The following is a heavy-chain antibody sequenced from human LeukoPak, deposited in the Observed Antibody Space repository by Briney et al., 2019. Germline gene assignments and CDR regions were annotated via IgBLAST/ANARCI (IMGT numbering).Heavy chain of an antibody. D-gene: IGHD2-15*01. J-gene: IGHJ4*02. CDR2: ISGSGGST. Sequence: PGGSLRLSCAASGFTFSSYAMSWVRQAPGKGLEWVSGISGSGGSTYYADSVKGRFTISRDNSKNTLYLQMNSLRAEDTAVYYCAKGPYCSGGSCYSRWLDYWGQGTLVTVS. CDR1: GFTFSSYA. CDR3: AKGPYCSGGSCYSRWLDY. V-gene: IGHV3-23*01.